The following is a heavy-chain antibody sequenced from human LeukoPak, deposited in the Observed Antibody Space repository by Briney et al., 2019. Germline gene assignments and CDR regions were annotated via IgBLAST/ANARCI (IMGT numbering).Heavy chain of an antibody. CDR1: GFTFSDYY. Sequence: GGSLRLSWAASGFTFSDYYMSWIRQAPGKGLEWVSYISSSGSTIYYADSVKGRFTISRDNAKNSLYLQMNSLRAEDTAVYYCARAQTGYYDSSGYYCFDAFDIWGQGTMVTVSS. CDR3: ARAQTGYYDSSGYYCFDAFDI. J-gene: IGHJ3*02. V-gene: IGHV3-11*04. CDR2: ISSSGSTI. D-gene: IGHD3-22*01.